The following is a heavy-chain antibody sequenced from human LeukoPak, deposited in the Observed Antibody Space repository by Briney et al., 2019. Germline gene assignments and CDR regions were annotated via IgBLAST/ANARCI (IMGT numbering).Heavy chain of an antibody. CDR1: GFTFSNYG. CDR2: IRYDGSNK. D-gene: IGHD3-9*01. CDR3: AKDGSEYYDILTGYYYYYYYMDV. V-gene: IGHV3-30*02. J-gene: IGHJ6*03. Sequence: GGSLRLSCAASGFTFSNYGMHWVRQAPGKGLEWVAFIRYDGSNKYYADSVKGRFTISRDNSKNTLYLQMNSLRAEDTAVYYCAKDGSEYYDILTGYYYYYYYMDVWGKGTTVTISS.